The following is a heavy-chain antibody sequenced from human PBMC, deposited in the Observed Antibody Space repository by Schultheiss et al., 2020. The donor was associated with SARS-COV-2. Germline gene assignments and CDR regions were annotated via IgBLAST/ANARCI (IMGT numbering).Heavy chain of an antibody. CDR2: IIPIFGTA. D-gene: IGHD3-3*01. CDR3: ARVPYHDFLSGYPKWFDP. Sequence: SVKVSCKASGRTFSSYAISWVRQAPGQGLEWMGGIIPIFGTANYAQKFQGRVTITADESTSTVYMELSSLRSEDTAVYYCARVPYHDFLSGYPKWFDPWGQGTLVTVSS. V-gene: IGHV1-69*13. J-gene: IGHJ5*02. CDR1: GRTFSSYA.